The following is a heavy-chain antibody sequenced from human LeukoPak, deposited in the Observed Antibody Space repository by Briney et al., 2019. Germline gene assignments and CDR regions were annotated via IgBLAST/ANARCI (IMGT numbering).Heavy chain of an antibody. D-gene: IGHD4-17*01. CDR1: GFTVSSNY. Sequence: GGSLRLSCAASGFTVSSNYMSWVRQAPGKGLEWVSVIYSGGSTYYADSVKGRFTISRDNSKNTLYLQMNSLRAEDTAVYYCASSWMDGEIDYWGQGTLVTVSS. J-gene: IGHJ4*02. CDR2: IYSGGST. CDR3: ASSWMDGEIDY. V-gene: IGHV3-53*01.